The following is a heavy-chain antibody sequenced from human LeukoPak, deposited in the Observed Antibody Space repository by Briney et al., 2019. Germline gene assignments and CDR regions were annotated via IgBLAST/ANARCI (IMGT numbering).Heavy chain of an antibody. V-gene: IGHV4-4*07. Sequence: SETLSLTCTVSGGSISNYHWSWIRQPAGKGLEWIGQIHTSGSTNYNPPLKSRVTMSIDTPETQLSLTIRSVTAADTAVYYCARRDISSGWSFDYWGQGTLVTVSS. D-gene: IGHD6-19*01. CDR1: GGSISNYH. CDR2: IHTSGST. J-gene: IGHJ4*02. CDR3: ARRDISSGWSFDY.